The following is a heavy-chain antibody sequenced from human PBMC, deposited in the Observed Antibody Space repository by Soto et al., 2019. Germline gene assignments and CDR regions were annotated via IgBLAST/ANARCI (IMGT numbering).Heavy chain of an antibody. J-gene: IGHJ4*02. CDR3: ARDPRDGYHSPPDY. Sequence: EVQLVESGGGLVQPGGSPRLSCVPSGFTFNSHWMHWVRQAPGKGLVWVSRINGDGSSTSYADSVRGRFTISRDNAKNTLYLQMNSLRAEDTAVYYCARDPRDGYHSPPDYWGQGTLVTVSS. CDR2: INGDGSST. D-gene: IGHD5-12*01. V-gene: IGHV3-74*01. CDR1: GFTFNSHW.